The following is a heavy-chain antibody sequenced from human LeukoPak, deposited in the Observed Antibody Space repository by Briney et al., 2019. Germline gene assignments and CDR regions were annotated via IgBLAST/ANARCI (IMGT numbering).Heavy chain of an antibody. CDR2: IYSGGST. CDR3: ASQWELRY. D-gene: IGHD1-26*01. CDR1: GFTVRSNY. Sequence: GGSLRLSCAASGFTVRSNYMNWVRQAPGKGLEWVSVIYSGGSTYYADSVKGRFTISRDNSKNTLYLQMNSLRAEDTAVYYCASQWELRYWGQGTLVTVSS. V-gene: IGHV3-53*01. J-gene: IGHJ4*02.